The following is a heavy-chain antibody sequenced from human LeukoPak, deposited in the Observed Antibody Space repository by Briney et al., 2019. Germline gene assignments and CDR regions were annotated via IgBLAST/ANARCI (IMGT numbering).Heavy chain of an antibody. D-gene: IGHD1-26*01. V-gene: IGHV1-46*01. CDR2: INPSGGST. CDR1: GCTFTSYY. Sequence: ASVKVSCKASGCTFTSYYMHWVRQAPGQGLEWMGIINPSGGSTSYAQKFQGRVTMTRDTSTSTVYMELSSLRSEDTAVYYCARAPGEAEYSGSDFDYWGQGTLVTVSS. J-gene: IGHJ4*02. CDR3: ARAPGEAEYSGSDFDY.